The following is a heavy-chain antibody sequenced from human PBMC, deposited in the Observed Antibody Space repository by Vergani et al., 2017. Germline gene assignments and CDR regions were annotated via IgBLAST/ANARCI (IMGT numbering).Heavy chain of an antibody. Sequence: EVQLVESGGGLVKPGGSLRLSCAASGFTFSSYDMHWVRQATGKGLEWVSAIGTAGDTYYPGAVKGRFTITRENAKNSLYLQMNSLRAGDTAVYYCARGFLYAFDIWGQGTMVTVSS. CDR1: GFTFSSYD. CDR2: IGTAGDT. J-gene: IGHJ3*02. V-gene: IGHV3-13*01. CDR3: ARGFLYAFDI.